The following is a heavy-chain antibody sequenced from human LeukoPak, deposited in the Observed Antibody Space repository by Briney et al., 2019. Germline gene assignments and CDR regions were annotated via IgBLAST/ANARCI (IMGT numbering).Heavy chain of an antibody. J-gene: IGHJ4*02. CDR2: INPNSGGT. CDR1: GYTFTGYY. CDR3: ARGQGSGWYYFDY. V-gene: IGHV1-2*02. D-gene: IGHD6-19*01. Sequence: ASVKVSCKASGYTFTGYYMHWVRQAPGQGLEWMGWINPNSGGTNYAQKFQGRVTMTRDTSISTAYMELSRLRSEDTAVYYCARGQGSGWYYFDYWGQGTLVTVSS.